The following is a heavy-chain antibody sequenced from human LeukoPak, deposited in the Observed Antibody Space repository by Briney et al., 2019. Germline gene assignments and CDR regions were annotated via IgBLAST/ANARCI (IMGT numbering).Heavy chain of an antibody. V-gene: IGHV4-34*01. CDR1: GGSFSGYY. CDR2: INHSGST. CDR3: ARKSLKQWLVRHAFDI. J-gene: IGHJ3*02. Sequence: SETLSLTCAVYGGSFSGYYWSWIRQPPGKGLEWIGEINHSGSTNYNPSLKSRVTISVDTSKNQFSLKLSFVTAADTAVYYCARKSLKQWLVRHAFDIWGQGTMVTVSS. D-gene: IGHD6-19*01.